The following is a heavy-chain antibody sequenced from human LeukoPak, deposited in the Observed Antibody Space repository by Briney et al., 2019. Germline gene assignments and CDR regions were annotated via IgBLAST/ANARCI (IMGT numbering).Heavy chain of an antibody. CDR2: ISSSSGYI. CDR3: ARAPGYRSFLDY. J-gene: IGHJ4*02. CDR1: GFTFSSYE. Sequence: GGSLRLSCAASGFTFSSYEMNWVRQAPGKGLEWVSYISSSSGYIYYADSVRGRFNISRDNAKNSLYLQMNSLRAGDTAVYYCARAPGYRSFLDYWGQGTLVTVSS. V-gene: IGHV3-21*05. D-gene: IGHD6-13*01.